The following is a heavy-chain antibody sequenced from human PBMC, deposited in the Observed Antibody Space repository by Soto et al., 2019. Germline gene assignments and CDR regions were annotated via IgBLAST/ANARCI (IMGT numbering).Heavy chain of an antibody. J-gene: IGHJ3*02. Sequence: QVQLVQSGAEVKKPGASVKVSCKASGYTFTSYYMHWVRHAPGQGLEWMGIINPSGGSTSYAQKFQGRVTMTRDTSTSTVYMELSSLRSEDTAVYYCARGYCSGGSCLIGTFDIWCQGTVVTVSS. CDR1: GYTFTSYY. CDR3: ARGYCSGGSCLIGTFDI. V-gene: IGHV1-46*01. CDR2: INPSGGST. D-gene: IGHD2-15*01.